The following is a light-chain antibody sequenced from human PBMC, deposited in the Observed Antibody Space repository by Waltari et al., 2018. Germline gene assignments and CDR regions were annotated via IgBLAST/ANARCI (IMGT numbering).Light chain of an antibody. CDR2: KSS. J-gene: IGKJ4*01. CDR1: ENVNNY. V-gene: IGKV1-39*01. CDR3: QHNYGTPLT. Sequence: DIQMTQSPSSLSASVGDRVTITCRASENVNNYLNWYQQKPGKAPKLLIYKSSTLQSGVPSRFSGSGSGTDYTFTISSLQSEDVATYYCQHNYGTPLT.